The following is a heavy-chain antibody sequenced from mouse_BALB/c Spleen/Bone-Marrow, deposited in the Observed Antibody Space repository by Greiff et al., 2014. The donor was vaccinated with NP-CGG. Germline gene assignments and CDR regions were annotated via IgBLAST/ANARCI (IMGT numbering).Heavy chain of an antibody. J-gene: IGHJ1*01. CDR3: ARSQGGYWYFNV. D-gene: IGHD3-3*01. CDR1: GYAFSSYW. CDR2: IYPGDGDT. V-gene: IGHV1-80*01. Sequence: VKLQESGAELVRPGSSVKISCKASGYAFSSYWMNWVKQRPGQGLEWIGQIYPGDGDTNYNGKFEGKATLTADKSSSTAYMQLSSLTSEDSAVYFCARSQGGYWYFNVWGAGTTVTVSS.